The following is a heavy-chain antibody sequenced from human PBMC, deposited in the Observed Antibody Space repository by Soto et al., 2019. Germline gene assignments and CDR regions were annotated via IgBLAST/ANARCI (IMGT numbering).Heavy chain of an antibody. J-gene: IGHJ4*02. CDR2: IDWADDK. D-gene: IGHD5-18*01. CDR1: GFSLSTTGMC. V-gene: IGHV2-70*01. Sequence: SGPTLVNATQTLTLTCTFSGFSLSTTGMCVSWIRQPPGKALEWLALIDWADDKYYSTSLKTRLTISKDTSKNQVVLTMTNVEPVDTATYFCSRAVGGFTYGYPDYWGQGTLVTVSS. CDR3: SRAVGGFTYGYPDY.